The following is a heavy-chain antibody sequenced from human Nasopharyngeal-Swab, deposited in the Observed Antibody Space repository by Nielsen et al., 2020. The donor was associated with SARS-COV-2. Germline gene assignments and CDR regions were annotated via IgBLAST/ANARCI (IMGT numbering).Heavy chain of an antibody. D-gene: IGHD6-19*01. V-gene: IGHV7-4-1*02. CDR1: GYTFTNYA. J-gene: IGHJ4*02. CDR3: AREGDASVPGTLFDY. CDR2: INTNTGNP. Sequence: ASVTVSCQASGYTFTNYALNWVRQAPGQGLEWMGWINTNTGNPTYAQGFTGQFVFSLDTSVSTAYLQISGLKSEDTAVYRCAREGDASVPGTLFDYWGQGTQVTVSS.